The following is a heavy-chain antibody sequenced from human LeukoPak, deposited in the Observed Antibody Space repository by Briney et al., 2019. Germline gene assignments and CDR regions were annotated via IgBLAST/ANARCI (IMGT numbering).Heavy chain of an antibody. CDR2: IYYSGST. CDR3: ARGRGFWRSSSPGDC. CDR1: GGSISSYY. J-gene: IGHJ4*02. Sequence: PSETLSLTCTVSGGSISSYYWSWIRQPPGKGLEWIGYIYYSGSTNYNPSLKSRVTISVDTSKNQFSLKLSSVTAADTAVYYCARGRGFWRSSSPGDCWGQGTLVTVSS. D-gene: IGHD6-6*01. V-gene: IGHV4-59*01.